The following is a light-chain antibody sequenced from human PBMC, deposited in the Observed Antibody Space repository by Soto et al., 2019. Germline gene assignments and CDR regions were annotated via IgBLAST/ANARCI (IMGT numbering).Light chain of an antibody. Sequence: QSALTQPRSVSGSPGQSVTISCTGTNSDVGRYNFVSWYQQLPGKAPKLLISAVSQRPSGVPDRFSGSKSGNTASLTISGLQADEEADYFCYSYTASAIWVFAGGTKLTVL. V-gene: IGLV2-11*01. CDR1: NSDVGRYNF. J-gene: IGLJ3*02. CDR3: YSYTASAIWV. CDR2: AVS.